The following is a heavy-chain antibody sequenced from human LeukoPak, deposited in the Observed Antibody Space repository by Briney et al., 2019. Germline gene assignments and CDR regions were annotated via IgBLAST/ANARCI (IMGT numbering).Heavy chain of an antibody. J-gene: IGHJ4*02. CDR3: ARDLARYSSGWYYFDY. CDR2: ISAYNGNT. D-gene: IGHD6-19*01. V-gene: IGHV1-18*01. Sequence: ASVRVSCKASGYTFTSYGISWVRQAPGQGLEWMGWISAYNGNTNYAQKLQGRVTMTTDTSTSTAYMELRSLRSDDTAVYYCARDLARYSSGWYYFDYWGQGTLVTVSS. CDR1: GYTFTSYG.